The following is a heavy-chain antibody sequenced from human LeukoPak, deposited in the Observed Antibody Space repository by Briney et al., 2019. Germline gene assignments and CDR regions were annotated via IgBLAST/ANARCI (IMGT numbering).Heavy chain of an antibody. D-gene: IGHD6-13*01. CDR1: GYTFTGYY. J-gene: IGHJ6*02. Sequence: SVKVSCKASGYTFTGYYMHWVRQAPGQGVEWMGRIIPILGIANYAQKFQGRVTITADKSTSTAYMELSSLRSEDTAVYYCARSADLHVNYYYGMDVWGQGTTVTVS. CDR2: IIPILGIA. CDR3: ARSADLHVNYYYGMDV. V-gene: IGHV1-69*02.